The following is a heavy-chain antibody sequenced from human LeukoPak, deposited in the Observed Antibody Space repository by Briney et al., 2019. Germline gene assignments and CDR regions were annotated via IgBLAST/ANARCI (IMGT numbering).Heavy chain of an antibody. D-gene: IGHD1-26*01. CDR2: ITSDESTK. Sequence: GGSLRLSCVASGFIFGSYRMNWVRQAPGKGLEWIAYITSDESTKSYADSVKGRFTISRDNDKNSLYLHMNSLRAEDTALYYCVRGNLGGFDPWGQGTRVTVSS. V-gene: IGHV3-48*01. CDR1: GFIFGSYR. CDR3: VRGNLGGFDP. J-gene: IGHJ5*02.